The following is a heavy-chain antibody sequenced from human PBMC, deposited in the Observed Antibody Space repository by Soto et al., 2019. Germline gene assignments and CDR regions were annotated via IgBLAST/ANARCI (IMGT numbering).Heavy chain of an antibody. CDR3: ARSAGSSWFDYYYYGMDV. D-gene: IGHD6-13*01. CDR2: INPNSGGT. V-gene: IGHV1-2*02. CDR1: GYPFTGYY. J-gene: IGHJ6*02. Sequence: ASVKVSCKASGYPFTGYYMHWVRQAPGQGLEWMGWINPNSGGTNYAQKFQGRVTMTRDTSISTAYMELSRLRSDDTAVYYCARSAGSSWFDYYYYGMDVWGQGTTVTVSS.